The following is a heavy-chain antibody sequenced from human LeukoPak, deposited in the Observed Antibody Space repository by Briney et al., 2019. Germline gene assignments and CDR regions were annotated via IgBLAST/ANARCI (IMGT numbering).Heavy chain of an antibody. CDR1: GGSISSSSYY. Sequence: SETLSLTCTVSGGSISSSSYYWGWIRQPPGKGLEWIGNIYHGGSTYYNPSLKSRVTISVDTSKNQFSLRLSSVTAADTAVYYCVRLGPDYWGQGTLVTVSS. CDR2: IYHGGST. J-gene: IGHJ4*02. D-gene: IGHD7-27*01. V-gene: IGHV4-39*07. CDR3: VRLGPDY.